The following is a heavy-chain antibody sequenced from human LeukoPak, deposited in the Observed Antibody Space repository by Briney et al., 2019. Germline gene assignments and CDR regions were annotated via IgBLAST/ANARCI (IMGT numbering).Heavy chain of an antibody. CDR2: ISANGGST. D-gene: IGHD6-13*01. V-gene: IGHV3-64D*06. CDR1: GFIISNYA. Sequence: GGSLRLSCSASGFIISNYAMHWVRQAPGKGLEYVSAISANGGSTYYADSVKGRFTISRDNSKNTLYLQMSSLRAEDTAIYHCVKDLYRGDTSSWYYFDYGGQGTLVTVSS. J-gene: IGHJ4*02. CDR3: VKDLYRGDTSSWYYFDY.